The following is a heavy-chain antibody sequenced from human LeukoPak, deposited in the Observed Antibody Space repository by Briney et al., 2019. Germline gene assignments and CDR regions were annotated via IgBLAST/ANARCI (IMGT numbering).Heavy chain of an antibody. CDR3: ARDERSTVVTPEGYFDY. CDR1: GFTFSSYA. CDR2: ISYDGSNK. J-gene: IGHJ4*02. Sequence: GGSLRLSCAASGFTFSSYAMHWVRQAPGKGLEWVAVISYDGSNKYYADSVKGRFTISRDNSKNTLYLQMNSLRAEDTAVYYCARDERSTVVTPEGYFDYWGRGTLVTVSS. D-gene: IGHD4-23*01. V-gene: IGHV3-30-3*01.